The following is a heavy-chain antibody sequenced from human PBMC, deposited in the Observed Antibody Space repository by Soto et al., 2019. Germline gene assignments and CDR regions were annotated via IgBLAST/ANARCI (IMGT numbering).Heavy chain of an antibody. V-gene: IGHV4-59*01. D-gene: IGHD3-10*01. CDR3: ARGNLDYYYGSGSYYNGYAFDI. CDR2: IYYSGST. Sequence: SETLSLTCTVSGGSIGSYYWSWIRQPPGKGLEWIGYIYYSGSTNYNPSLKSRVTISVDTSKNQFSLKLSSVTAADTAVYYCARGNLDYYYGSGSYYNGYAFDIWGQGTMVTVSS. CDR1: GGSIGSYY. J-gene: IGHJ3*02.